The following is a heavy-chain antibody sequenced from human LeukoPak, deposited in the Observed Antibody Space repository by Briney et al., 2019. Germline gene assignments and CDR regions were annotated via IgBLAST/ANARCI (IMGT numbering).Heavy chain of an antibody. CDR1: GLTFSSYS. J-gene: IGHJ1*01. V-gene: IGHV3-21*01. CDR2: ISTSSSYI. D-gene: IGHD6-19*01. CDR3: ARDPWGSSGYFQH. Sequence: KSGGSLRLSCAASGLTFSSYSMNWVRQAPGKGLEWVSLISTSSSYIYYADSVKGRFTISRDNAKNSLYLQMNTLRAEDTAVYYCARDPWGSSGYFQHWGQGTLVTVSS.